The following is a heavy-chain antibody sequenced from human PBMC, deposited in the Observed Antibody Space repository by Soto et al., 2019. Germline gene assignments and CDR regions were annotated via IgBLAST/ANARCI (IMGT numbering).Heavy chain of an antibody. D-gene: IGHD2-2*01. CDR1: GYTFTDYF. Sequence: ASVKVSCKASGYTFTDYFIHWVRQAPGQGPEWMGWINPKSGGTNYAQVFRGRVTMTRDTSISTAYMELSSLRSEDTAVYYCARDRVVPVDYYFDYWGQGTLVTVSS. CDR2: INPKSGGT. J-gene: IGHJ4*02. CDR3: ARDRVVPVDYYFDY. V-gene: IGHV1-2*02.